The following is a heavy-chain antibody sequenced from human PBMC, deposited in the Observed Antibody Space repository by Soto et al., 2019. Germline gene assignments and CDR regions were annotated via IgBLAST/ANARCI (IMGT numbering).Heavy chain of an antibody. CDR3: IRGGSPYYYDY. V-gene: IGHV3-73*01. CDR1: GFIFSGSA. CDR2: ILSKAGNYAT. J-gene: IGHJ4*02. Sequence: EVQLVESGGGLVQPGGSLKLSCAASGFIFSGSAVHWVRQASGNGLEWVGRILSKAGNYATAYPASMKGRFTISRDDSEITAVLQMNSLKTEDTAVYYCIRGGSPYYYDYWGQGTLVAVSS.